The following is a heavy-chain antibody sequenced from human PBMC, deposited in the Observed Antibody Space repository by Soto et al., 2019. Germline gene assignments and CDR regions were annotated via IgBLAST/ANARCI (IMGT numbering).Heavy chain of an antibody. Sequence: QVHLVQSGAEVKKPGASVKVSCKASGYTFTNYGITWVRQAPGQGLEWMGWISAYNGNTTYAQKLQGRVTMTTDTSTSTAYMELRSLRSDDTAVYYCARVSVVITLFRTYYVMDVWGQGTTVTVSS. D-gene: IGHD3-22*01. CDR3: ARVSVVITLFRTYYVMDV. CDR2: ISAYNGNT. V-gene: IGHV1-18*01. CDR1: GYTFTNYG. J-gene: IGHJ6*02.